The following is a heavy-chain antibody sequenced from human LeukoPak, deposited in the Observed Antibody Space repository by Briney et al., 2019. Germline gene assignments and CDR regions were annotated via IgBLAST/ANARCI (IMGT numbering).Heavy chain of an antibody. Sequence: GGSLRLSCAASGFTFDNYGMNWVRQAPGKGLEWVANIKQDGSEKHYVDSVKGRFTISRDNAKNSLYQQMSSLRAEDTAVYYCTRVEETATTAAIIRKYSYYYYYMDVWGKGNTVTVSS. CDR3: TRVEETATTAAIIRKYSYYYYYMDV. CDR1: GFTFDNYG. V-gene: IGHV3-7*01. D-gene: IGHD4-11*01. J-gene: IGHJ6*03. CDR2: IKQDGSEK.